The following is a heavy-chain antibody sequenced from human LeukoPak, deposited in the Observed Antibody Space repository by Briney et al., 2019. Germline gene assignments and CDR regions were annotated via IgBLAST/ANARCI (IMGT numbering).Heavy chain of an antibody. J-gene: IGHJ4*02. CDR3: ARGHYDVLAASYKWTPDY. V-gene: IGHV3-21*01. D-gene: IGHD3-9*01. CDR2: ITCGGDYI. Sequence: GGSLRLSCAASGFTFNTFNMNWVRQAPGKGLEWVSSITCGGDYIYYADSVKGRFTTYRDNAKNSLSLQLNSLRVEDTAVYYCARGHYDVLAASYKWTPDYWGQGTLVTVSS. CDR1: GFTFNTFN.